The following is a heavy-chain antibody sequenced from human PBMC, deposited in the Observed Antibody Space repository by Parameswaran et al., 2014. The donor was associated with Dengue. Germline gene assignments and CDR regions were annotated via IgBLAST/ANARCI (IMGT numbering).Heavy chain of an antibody. D-gene: IGHD3-3*01. V-gene: IGHV3-23*01. Sequence: WIRQPPGKGLEWVSAISGSGGSTYYADSVKGRFTISRDNSKNTLYLQMNSLRAEDTAVYYCARVLHYDFNWGQGTLVTVSS. CDR2: ISGSGGST. CDR3: ARVLHYDFN. J-gene: IGHJ4*02.